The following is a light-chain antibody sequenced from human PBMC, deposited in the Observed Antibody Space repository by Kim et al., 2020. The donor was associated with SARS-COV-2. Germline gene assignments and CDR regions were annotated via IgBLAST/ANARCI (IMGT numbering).Light chain of an antibody. Sequence: PASISCRASQNLEHSDGHTYLSWLQRRPGQSPRLLIYQISNRFSGVPDRFSGSGAGTDFILKISRVEAEDVGLYYCMQSTQFPRTFGQGTKVDIK. CDR2: QIS. CDR3: MQSTQFPRT. J-gene: IGKJ1*01. CDR1: QNLEHSDGHTY. V-gene: IGKV2-24*01.